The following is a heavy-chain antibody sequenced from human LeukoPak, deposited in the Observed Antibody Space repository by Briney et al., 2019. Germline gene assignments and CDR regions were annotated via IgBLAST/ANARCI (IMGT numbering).Heavy chain of an antibody. CDR3: ARERRRIVGANPFDY. J-gene: IGHJ4*02. V-gene: IGHV3-7*01. CDR1: GFTFSSYW. Sequence: TGGSLRLSCAASGFTFSSYWMSWVRQAPGKGLEWLANIQEDGSEQYYVDSVKGRFTISRDNAKNSLYLQMNSPRAEDTAVYYCARERRRIVGANPFDYWGQGTLVTVSS. D-gene: IGHD1-26*01. CDR2: IQEDGSEQ.